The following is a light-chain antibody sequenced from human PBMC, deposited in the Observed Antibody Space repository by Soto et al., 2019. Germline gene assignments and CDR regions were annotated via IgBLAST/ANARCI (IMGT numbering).Light chain of an antibody. CDR1: RGDIGAYNY. Sequence: QSALTQPASVSGSPGQSITISCTGTRGDIGAYNYVSWYQQRPGEAPKLIIFEVSNRPSGVSSRFSGPKSGNTASLNISGLQTEDENDYSGSSITWTGSFVFGGGPQLTV. V-gene: IGLV2-14*01. CDR2: EVS. J-gene: IGLJ2*01. CDR3: SSITWTGSFV.